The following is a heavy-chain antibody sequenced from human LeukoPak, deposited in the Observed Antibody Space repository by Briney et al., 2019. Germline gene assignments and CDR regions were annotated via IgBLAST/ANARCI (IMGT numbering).Heavy chain of an antibody. J-gene: IGHJ4*02. V-gene: IGHV4-34*01. D-gene: IGHD3-22*01. CDR2: INHSGST. CDR1: GGSFSGYY. CDR3: ARGSSGYYFAGN. Sequence: TPSETLSLTCAVYGGSFSGYYWSWIRQPPGKGLEWIGEINHSGSTNYNPSLKSRVTISVDTSKNQFSLKLSSVTAADTAVYYCARGSSGYYFAGNWGQGTLVTVSS.